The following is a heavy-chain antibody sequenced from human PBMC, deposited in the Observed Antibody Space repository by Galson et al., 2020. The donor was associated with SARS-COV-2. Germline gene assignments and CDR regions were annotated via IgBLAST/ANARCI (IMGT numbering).Heavy chain of an antibody. CDR2: IKQDGSEK. Sequence: GESLKISCAASEFTFGTYWMTWVRQAPGKGLEWVANIKQDGSEKYYVDSVKGRFTISRDNAKSSLYLQLNSLRAEDTAVYYCARLLAAAAPHYWGQGTLVTVSS. D-gene: IGHD2-2*01. J-gene: IGHJ4*02. V-gene: IGHV3-7*03. CDR1: EFTFGTYW. CDR3: ARLLAAAAPHY.